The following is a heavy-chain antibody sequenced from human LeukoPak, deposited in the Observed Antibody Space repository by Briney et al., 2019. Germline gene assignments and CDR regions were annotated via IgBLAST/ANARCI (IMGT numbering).Heavy chain of an antibody. CDR1: GYTFTSYD. V-gene: IGHV1-8*03. CDR3: VSSPEQQLAAFDI. D-gene: IGHD6-13*01. J-gene: IGHJ3*02. Sequence: GASVKVSCKASGYTFTSYDINWVRQATGQGLEWMGWMNPNSGNTGYAQKFQGRVTITRNTSISTAYMELSSLRSEDTAVYYCVSSPEQQLAAFDIWGQGTMVTVSS. CDR2: MNPNSGNT.